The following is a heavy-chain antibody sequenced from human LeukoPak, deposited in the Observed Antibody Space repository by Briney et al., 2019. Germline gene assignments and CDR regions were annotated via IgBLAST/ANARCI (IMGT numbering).Heavy chain of an antibody. Sequence: GGSLRLSCAASGSTFSSYWMSWVRQAPGKGLEWVANIKQDGSEKYYVDSVKGRFTISRDNAKNSLYLQMNSLRAEDTAVYYCAKSRFSGWSSNWFDPWGQGTLVTVSS. CDR1: GSTFSSYW. CDR3: AKSRFSGWSSNWFDP. D-gene: IGHD6-19*01. V-gene: IGHV3-7*01. CDR2: IKQDGSEK. J-gene: IGHJ5*02.